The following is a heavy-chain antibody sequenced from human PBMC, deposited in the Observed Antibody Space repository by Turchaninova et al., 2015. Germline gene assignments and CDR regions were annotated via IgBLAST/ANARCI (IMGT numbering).Heavy chain of an antibody. Sequence: EVQLVESGGDLVQPGGSLRLSCSASGFTFSTYPMHWVRQAPGKGLEYVSAISANGGRTYYADSVKGRFTISRDNSKNTLFVQMSSLRVEDTAVYYCVKASGDYKRWFDSWGQGTLVTVSS. CDR3: VKASGDYKRWFDS. D-gene: IGHD4-11*01. CDR2: ISANGGRT. J-gene: IGHJ5*01. CDR1: GFTFSTYP. V-gene: IGHV3-64*05.